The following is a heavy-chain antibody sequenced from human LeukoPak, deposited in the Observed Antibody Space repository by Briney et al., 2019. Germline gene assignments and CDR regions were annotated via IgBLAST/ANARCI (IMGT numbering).Heavy chain of an antibody. Sequence: GGSLRLSCAASGFTFSSYGLHWVRQAPGKGLEWVAFIRNDGNNKYYADSVKGRFTISRDNSKDTLFLQMNSLRAEDTAVYYCANDRSRNYFDYWGQGTLVTVSS. V-gene: IGHV3-30*02. J-gene: IGHJ4*02. CDR1: GFTFSSYG. CDR2: IRNDGNNK. CDR3: ANDRSRNYFDY.